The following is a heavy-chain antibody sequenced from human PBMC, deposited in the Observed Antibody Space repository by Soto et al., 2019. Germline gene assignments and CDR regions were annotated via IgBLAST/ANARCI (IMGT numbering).Heavy chain of an antibody. Sequence: PSETLSLTCTVSGGSISSGGYYWSWIRQHPGKGLEWIGYIYYSGSTYYNPSLKSRVTISVDTSKNQFSLKLSSVTAADTAVYYCARVPILEWLLDLDYWGQGTLVTVSS. D-gene: IGHD3-3*01. CDR1: GGSISSGGYY. V-gene: IGHV4-31*03. CDR2: IYYSGST. J-gene: IGHJ4*02. CDR3: ARVPILEWLLDLDY.